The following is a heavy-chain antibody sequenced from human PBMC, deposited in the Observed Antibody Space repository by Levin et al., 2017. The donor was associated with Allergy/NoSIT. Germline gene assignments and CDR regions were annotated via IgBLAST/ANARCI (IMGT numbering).Heavy chain of an antibody. CDR1: GYTFTGYY. CDR2: INPNSGGT. CDR3: ARDKQQWLVPQYYFDY. D-gene: IGHD6-19*01. V-gene: IGHV1-2*02. Sequence: ASVKVSCKASGYTFTGYYMHWVRQAPGQGLEWMGWINPNSGGTNYAQKFQGRVTMTRDTSISTAYMELSRLRSDDTAVYYCARDKQQWLVPQYYFDYWGQGTLVTVSS. J-gene: IGHJ4*02.